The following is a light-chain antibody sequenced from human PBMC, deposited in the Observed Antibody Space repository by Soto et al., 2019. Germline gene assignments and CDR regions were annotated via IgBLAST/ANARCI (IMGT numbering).Light chain of an antibody. CDR1: QGIRSA. CDR3: LLDFSYFWA. CDR2: AAS. J-gene: IGKJ1*01. V-gene: IGKV1-6*02. Sequence: AIQLTQSPSSVSSSFGDSVTITCRASQGIRSALGWYQQKPGKVPKLLIYAASTLQSGVPSRFSGSGSGTDFTLTISSLQPEDFATYYCLLDFSYFWAFGQGTKVDIK.